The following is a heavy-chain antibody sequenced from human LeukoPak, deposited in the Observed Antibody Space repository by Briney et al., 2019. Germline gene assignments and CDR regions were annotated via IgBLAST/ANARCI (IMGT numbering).Heavy chain of an antibody. Sequence: ASVKVSCKASGGTFSSYAISWVRQAPGQGLEWMGGIIPIFGTANYAQKFQGRVTITADKSTSTAYMELSSLRSEDTAVYYCARDPIQLWSFDYWGQGTLVTVSS. CDR1: GGTFSSYA. J-gene: IGHJ4*02. CDR3: ARDPIQLWSFDY. CDR2: IIPIFGTA. V-gene: IGHV1-69*06. D-gene: IGHD5-18*01.